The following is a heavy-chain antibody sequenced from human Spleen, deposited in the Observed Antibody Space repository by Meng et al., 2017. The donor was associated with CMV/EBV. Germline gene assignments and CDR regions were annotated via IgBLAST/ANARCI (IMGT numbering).Heavy chain of an antibody. J-gene: IGHJ4*02. Sequence: ASVKVSCKASGYSVNDYQINWVRQAPGQGLEWMRWIDPNSGGTNYAQKFQGRVIMTRDISTSTVYMELSNLRGDDRAVYYCARDGPHCSVGGCYFDFWGQGSLVTVSS. V-gene: IGHV1-2*02. CDR1: GYSVNDYQ. CDR2: IDPNSGGT. CDR3: ARDGPHCSVGGCYFDF. D-gene: IGHD2-15*01.